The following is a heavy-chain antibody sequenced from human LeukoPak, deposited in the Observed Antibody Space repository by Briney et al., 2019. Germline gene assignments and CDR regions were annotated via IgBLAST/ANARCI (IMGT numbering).Heavy chain of an antibody. V-gene: IGHV4-39*07. CDR1: GGSTSSSSYY. Sequence: SETLSLTCTVSGGSTSSSSYYWGWIRQPPGKGLEWIGSIYYSGSTYYNPSLKSRVTISVDTSKNQFSLKLSSVTAADTAVYYCTRDQRSGYSGYDYYYYYMDVWGKGTTVTVSS. D-gene: IGHD5-12*01. CDR2: IYYSGST. CDR3: TRDQRSGYSGYDYYYYYMDV. J-gene: IGHJ6*03.